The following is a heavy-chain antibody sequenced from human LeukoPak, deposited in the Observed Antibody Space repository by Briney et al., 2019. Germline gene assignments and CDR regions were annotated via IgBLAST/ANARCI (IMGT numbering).Heavy chain of an antibody. CDR2: ISAYNGNT. V-gene: IGHV1-18*01. J-gene: IGHJ4*02. D-gene: IGHD6-13*01. Sequence: ASVKASCKASGYTFTSYGISWVRQAPGQGLEWMGWISAYNGNTNYAQKLQGRVTMTTDTSTSTAYMELRSLRSDDTAVYYCARGIPGYSSSWYAYWGQGTLVTVSS. CDR1: GYTFTSYG. CDR3: ARGIPGYSSSWYAY.